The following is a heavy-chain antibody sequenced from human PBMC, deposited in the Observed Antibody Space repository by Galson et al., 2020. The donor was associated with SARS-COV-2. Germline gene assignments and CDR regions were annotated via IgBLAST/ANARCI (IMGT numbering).Heavy chain of an antibody. CDR2: TKHDGSEK. J-gene: IGHJ4*02. CDR1: GFGFSYYW. CDR3: ARARDMEHCSGGYCYSVRVGLPGY. Sequence: PHGESLKISCEASGFGFSYYWMSWVRQAPGRGPEWVANTKHDGSEKYYVDSVKGRFTISRYNSQNALFLHMKSLRADDTALYYCARARDMEHCSGGYCYSVRVGLPGYWGQGTLVTVSS. D-gene: IGHD2-21*01. V-gene: IGHV3-7*01.